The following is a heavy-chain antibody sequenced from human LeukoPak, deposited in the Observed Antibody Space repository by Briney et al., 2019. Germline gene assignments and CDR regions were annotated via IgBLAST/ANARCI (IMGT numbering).Heavy chain of an antibody. V-gene: IGHV4-39*01. J-gene: IGHJ4*02. CDR2: VFYSGTT. Sequence: PSETLSLTCTDSGGSISSGSYYWGWIRQPPGKGLEWLGTVFYSGTTCYNPSLKSRVTISVDTSKNQFSLGLRSVTAADTAVYYCARLDSGDYFFDYWGQGTLVTVSS. D-gene: IGHD4-17*01. CDR3: ARLDSGDYFFDY. CDR1: GGSISSGSYY.